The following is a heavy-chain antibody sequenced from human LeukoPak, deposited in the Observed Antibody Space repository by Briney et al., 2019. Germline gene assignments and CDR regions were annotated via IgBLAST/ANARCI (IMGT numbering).Heavy chain of an antibody. D-gene: IGHD2-21*02. CDR1: GFTFSSYA. J-gene: IGHJ4*02. V-gene: IGHV3-23*01. CDR2: ISGSGGST. Sequence: GGSLRLSCAASGFTFSSYAMRWVRQAPGKGLEWGSAISGSGGSTYYADSVKGRFTISRDNSKNTLYLQMNSLRAEDTAVYYCAPGIVVATGNDYWGQGTLVTVSS. CDR3: APGIVVATGNDY.